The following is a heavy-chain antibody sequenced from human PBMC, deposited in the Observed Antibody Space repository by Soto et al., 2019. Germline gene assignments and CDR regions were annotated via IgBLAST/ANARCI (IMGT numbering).Heavy chain of an antibody. CDR2: IHWNDDK. CDR1: FFSLISSGVA. CDR3: AQRRDQISGYTSAWYDNWFDT. Sequence: PTLLNPTQTLSLTCTFSFFSLISSGVAVGWIRQPPGRALEWLALIHWNDDKRYSPSLKSRLTITKDTSKNQVVLTMTNMDPVDTATYYCAQRRDQISGYTSAWYDNWFDTWGQGTLVTVYS. J-gene: IGHJ5*02. V-gene: IGHV2-5*01. D-gene: IGHD6-19*01.